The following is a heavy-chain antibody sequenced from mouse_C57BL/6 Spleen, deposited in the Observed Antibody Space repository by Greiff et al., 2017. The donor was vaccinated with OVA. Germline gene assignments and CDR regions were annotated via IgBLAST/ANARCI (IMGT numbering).Heavy chain of an antibody. J-gene: IGHJ3*01. CDR3: ARNWGYGSSGFAY. CDR2: IWSGGST. CDR1: GFSLTSYG. Sequence: QVQLQQSGPGLVQPSQSLSITCTVSGFSLTSYGVHWVRQSPGKGLEWLGVIWSGGSTDYNAAFISRLSISKDNSKSQVFFKMNSLQADDTAIYYCARNWGYGSSGFAYWGQGTLVTVSA. D-gene: IGHD1-1*01. V-gene: IGHV2-2*01.